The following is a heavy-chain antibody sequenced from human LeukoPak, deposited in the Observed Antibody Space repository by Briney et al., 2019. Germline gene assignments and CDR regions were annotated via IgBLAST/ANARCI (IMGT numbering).Heavy chain of an antibody. J-gene: IGHJ3*02. Sequence: ASVKVSCKASGYTFTGYYMHWVRQAPGQGLEWMGWINPNSGGTNYAQKFQGRVTMTRDTSISTAYMELSRLRSDDTAVYYCARVAVGAMRAFDIWGQGTMVTVSS. D-gene: IGHD1-26*01. V-gene: IGHV1-2*02. CDR1: GYTFTGYY. CDR2: INPNSGGT. CDR3: ARVAVGAMRAFDI.